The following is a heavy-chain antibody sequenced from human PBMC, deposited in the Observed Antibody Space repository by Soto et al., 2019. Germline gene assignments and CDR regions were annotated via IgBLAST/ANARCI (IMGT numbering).Heavy chain of an antibody. D-gene: IGHD7-27*01. Sequence: PGGSLRLSCAASVFIFISFGMHWVRQAPGKGLEWVAHIWYDGSNTYYADSVKGRFTISRDNSRNTLYLQMNSLRAEDTAVYHCVRDLLGSGGHFDYWGQGTPVTVSS. V-gene: IGHV3-33*01. J-gene: IGHJ4*02. CDR1: VFIFISFG. CDR2: IWYDGSNT. CDR3: VRDLLGSGGHFDY.